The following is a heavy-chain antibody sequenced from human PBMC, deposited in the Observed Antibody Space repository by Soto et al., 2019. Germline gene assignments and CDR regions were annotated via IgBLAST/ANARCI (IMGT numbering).Heavy chain of an antibody. V-gene: IGHV4-39*02. CDR2: IYYSGST. J-gene: IGHJ6*02. CDR1: GGSISSSSYC. Sequence: TSETLSLTCTVSGGSISSSSYCWGWIRQPPGKGLEWIGSIYYSGSTYYNPSLKSRVTISVDTSKNQFSLKLSSVTAADTAVYYCARDYYDILTGMTYYGMDVWGQGTTVTVSS. D-gene: IGHD3-9*01. CDR3: ARDYYDILTGMTYYGMDV.